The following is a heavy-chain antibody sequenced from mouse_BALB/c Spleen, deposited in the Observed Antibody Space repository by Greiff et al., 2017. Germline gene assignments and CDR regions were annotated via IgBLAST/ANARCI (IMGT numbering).Heavy chain of an antibody. J-gene: IGHJ1*01. Sequence: VQLQQSGAELVKPGASVKLSCTASGFNIKDTYMHWVKQRPEQGLEWIGRIDPANGNTKYDPKFQGKATITADTSSNTAYLQLSSLTSEDTAVYYCARGGSRGNWYFDVWGAGTTVTVSS. CDR2: IDPANGNT. CDR1: GFNIKDTY. V-gene: IGHV14-3*02. D-gene: IGHD1-1*01. CDR3: ARGGSRGNWYFDV.